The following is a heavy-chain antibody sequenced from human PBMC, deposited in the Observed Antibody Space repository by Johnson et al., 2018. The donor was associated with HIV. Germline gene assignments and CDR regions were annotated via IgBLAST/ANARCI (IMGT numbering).Heavy chain of an antibody. J-gene: IGHJ3*02. CDR3: ARLPSGYSRDGFNI. CDR1: GFTFRSYP. D-gene: IGHD5-18*01. CDR2: VSYDESSK. V-gene: IGHV3-30*04. Sequence: QVQLVESGGGVVHPGRSLRLSCAASGFTFRSYPMNCVRQAPGKGLEWVAFVSYDESSKYYRDSVKGRFTISRDNSKNTLYLQMNSLRADDTAVYYCARLPSGYSRDGFNIWGQGTMVTVSS.